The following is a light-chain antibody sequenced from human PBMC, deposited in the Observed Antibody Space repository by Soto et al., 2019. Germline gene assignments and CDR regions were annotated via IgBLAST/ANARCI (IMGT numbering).Light chain of an antibody. CDR3: QQRSDWPPFT. CDR2: DAS. CDR1: QSVNSY. V-gene: IGKV3-11*01. Sequence: EIVLTQSPATLSLSPGERATLSCRASQSVNSYLAWYQQKPGQAPRLLIYDASNRATGIPARFSGSGSGTDFTLTISSLEPEDFAVYYCQQRSDWPPFTFGTGTKVA. J-gene: IGKJ3*01.